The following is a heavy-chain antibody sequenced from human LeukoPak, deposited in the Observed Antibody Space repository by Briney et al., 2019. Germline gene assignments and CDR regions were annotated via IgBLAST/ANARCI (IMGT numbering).Heavy chain of an antibody. V-gene: IGHV1-8*01. CDR3: TRGSSGRRDN. D-gene: IGHD6-19*01. J-gene: IGHJ4*02. CDR2: MNPNSGNT. Sequence: ASVKVSCTASGYTFTSCDINWVRQATGQGLEWMGWMNPNSGNTGYGQSFQGRITMTRDISIGTAYMELSNLTSEDTAIYYCTRGSSGRRDNWGQGTLVTVSA. CDR1: GYTFTSCD.